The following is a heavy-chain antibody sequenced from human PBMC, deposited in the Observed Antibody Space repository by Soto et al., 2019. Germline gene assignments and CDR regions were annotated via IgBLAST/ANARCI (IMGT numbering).Heavy chain of an antibody. CDR3: ARDLSWGSNWYYYMDV. V-gene: IGHV3-48*01. J-gene: IGHJ6*03. D-gene: IGHD7-27*01. Sequence: GGSLRLSCTVSGFMFSNYAMTWVRQAPGKGLEWVSYINTGSENIDYADSLEGRFTVSRDNAKNSLYLQMNSLRAEDTAVYYCARDLSWGSNWYYYMDVWGKGTTVTVSS. CDR2: INTGSENI. CDR1: GFMFSNYA.